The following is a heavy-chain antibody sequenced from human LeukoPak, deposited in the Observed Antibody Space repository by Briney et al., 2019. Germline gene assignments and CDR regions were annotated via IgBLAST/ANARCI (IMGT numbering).Heavy chain of an antibody. CDR3: ARDRGSSSWYGMDV. CDR1: GGSISSGGYY. J-gene: IGHJ6*02. Sequence: SETLSLTCTVSGGSISSGGYYWSWIRQHPGRGLEWIGYIYYSGNTYYNPSLESRVTISVDTSKTQFSLKLNSVTAADTAVYYCARDRGSSSWYGMDVWGQGATVTVSS. D-gene: IGHD6-13*01. CDR2: IYYSGNT. V-gene: IGHV4-31*03.